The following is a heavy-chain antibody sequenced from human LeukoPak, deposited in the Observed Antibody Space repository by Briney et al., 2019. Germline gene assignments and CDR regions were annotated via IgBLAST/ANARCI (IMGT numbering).Heavy chain of an antibody. CDR1: GGTFSSYA. CDR2: IIPIFGTA. V-gene: IGHV1-69*05. Sequence: SVKVSCKASGGTFSSYAISWVRQAPGQGLEWMGGIIPIFGTANYAQKLQGRATMTTDTSTSTAYMELRSLRSDDTAVYYCARDLGFTPMDVWGQGTTVTVSS. J-gene: IGHJ6*02. CDR3: ARDLGFTPMDV. D-gene: IGHD7-27*01.